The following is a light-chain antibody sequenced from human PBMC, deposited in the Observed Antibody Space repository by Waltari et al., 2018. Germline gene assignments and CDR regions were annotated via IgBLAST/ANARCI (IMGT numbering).Light chain of an antibody. Sequence: DIQITQSPSTLSASVGDRVTITCRASQSISTWLAWYHQRPGEAPNLLIYKASSLEGGVPSRFSGSGSGTEFTLTISSLQPDDFATYYCHQYHIYPGTFGQGTKVEIK. V-gene: IGKV1-5*03. CDR3: HQYHIYPGT. CDR2: KAS. CDR1: QSISTW. J-gene: IGKJ1*01.